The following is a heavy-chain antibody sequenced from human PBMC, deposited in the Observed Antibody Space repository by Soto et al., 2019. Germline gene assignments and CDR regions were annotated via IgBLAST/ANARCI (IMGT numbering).Heavy chain of an antibody. CDR3: ARAHRSIAARGAFDY. Sequence: QVQLVQSGAEVKKPGSSVKVSCKASGGTFSSYAISWVREAPGQGLEWMGGIIPIFGTANYAQKFQGRVTITADESTSTAYMELRSLRSEDTAVYYCARAHRSIAARGAFDYWGQGTLVTVSS. V-gene: IGHV1-69*01. D-gene: IGHD6-6*01. CDR1: GGTFSSYA. J-gene: IGHJ4*02. CDR2: IIPIFGTA.